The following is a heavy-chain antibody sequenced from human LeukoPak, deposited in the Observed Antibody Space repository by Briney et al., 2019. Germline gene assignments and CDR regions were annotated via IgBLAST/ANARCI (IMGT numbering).Heavy chain of an antibody. J-gene: IGHJ4*02. CDR1: GFTFSSYG. CDR2: IRYDGCNK. V-gene: IGHV3-30*02. CDR3: AKKRVHRREVATAMDY. Sequence: GGCLRLSCAASGFTFSSYGMHGVRQAPAKGLEGVAVIRYDGCNKFYADSVRGRLTISRDVSKHTLYLQMNSLRGRDTAVFHCAKKRVHRREVATAMDYWGQGTLVTVSS. D-gene: IGHD2-21*02.